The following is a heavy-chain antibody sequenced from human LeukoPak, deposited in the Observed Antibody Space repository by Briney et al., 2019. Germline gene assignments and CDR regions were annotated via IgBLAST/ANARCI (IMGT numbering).Heavy chain of an antibody. D-gene: IGHD3-16*01. V-gene: IGHV4-59*01. CDR1: GGSISSYY. Sequence: SETLSLTCTVSGGSISSYYWSWIRQPPGKGLEWIGYIYYSGSTNHNPSLKSRVTISVDTSKNQFSLKLSSVTAADTAVYYCARDPSSDYVWGSYRAPGAFDIWGQGTMVTVSS. CDR2: IYYSGST. J-gene: IGHJ3*02. CDR3: ARDPSSDYVWGSYRAPGAFDI.